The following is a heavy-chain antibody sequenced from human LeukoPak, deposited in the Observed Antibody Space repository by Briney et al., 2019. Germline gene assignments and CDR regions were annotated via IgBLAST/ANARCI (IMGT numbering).Heavy chain of an antibody. J-gene: IGHJ4*02. Sequence: GGSLRLSCAASGFTFSIYTMNWVRQAPGKGLEWVSFINYNGDNKYYADSVQGRFTISRDNSKNTVYLQMNSLRAEDTAIYYCAKDGHCPGALCPTQIAVAGYNDNWGQGTLVTVS. CDR1: GFTFSIYT. CDR3: AKDGHCPGALCPTQIAVAGYNDN. V-gene: IGHV3-23*01. CDR2: INYNGDNK. D-gene: IGHD6-19*01.